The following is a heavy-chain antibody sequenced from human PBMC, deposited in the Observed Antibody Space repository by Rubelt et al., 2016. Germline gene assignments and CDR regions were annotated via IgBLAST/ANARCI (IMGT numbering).Heavy chain of an antibody. Sequence: CAGSGFTFDASGMHWVRQAPGKGLVWVSRISSDGSRTNYADSVRGRFTISSDNAKNTLYLQMNSLRAEDTAVYYCARRENIATAGTLDYWGLGTLVTVSS. CDR2: ISSDGSRT. V-gene: IGHV3-74*01. CDR3: ARRENIATAGTLDY. CDR1: GFTFDASG. J-gene: IGHJ4*01. D-gene: IGHD6-13*01.